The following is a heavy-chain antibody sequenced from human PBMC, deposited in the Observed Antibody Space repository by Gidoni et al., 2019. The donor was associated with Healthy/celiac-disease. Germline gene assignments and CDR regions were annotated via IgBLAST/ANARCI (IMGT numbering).Heavy chain of an antibody. CDR1: GLTYRIYS. V-gene: IGHV3-21*01. J-gene: IGHJ6*02. CDR2: ISSSSSYR. Sequence: VQMVESGGGLVKPGGSRSLSWSASGLTYRIYSMTWVRQAPGKGVELVSSISSSSSYRYYADSVKGRFTISRDNAKNSLYLQMTSLRAENTAVYYCARRGLAARKVYYYGMDVWGQGTTVTVSS. CDR3: ARRGLAARKVYYYGMDV. D-gene: IGHD6-25*01.